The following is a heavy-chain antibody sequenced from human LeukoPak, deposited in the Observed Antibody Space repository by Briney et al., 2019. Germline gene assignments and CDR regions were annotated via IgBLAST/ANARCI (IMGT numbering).Heavy chain of an antibody. Sequence: GGSLRLSCAASGFTFSTYWMTWVRQAPGKGPEWVANIKEDGSATYYVNSVKGRFTISRDNAKKSLYLQMNSLRAEDTAVYYCARDSPGYLAYDSWGQGTLVTVSS. V-gene: IGHV3-7*04. D-gene: IGHD1-1*01. CDR3: ARDSPGYLAYDS. J-gene: IGHJ4*02. CDR1: GFTFSTYW. CDR2: IKEDGSAT.